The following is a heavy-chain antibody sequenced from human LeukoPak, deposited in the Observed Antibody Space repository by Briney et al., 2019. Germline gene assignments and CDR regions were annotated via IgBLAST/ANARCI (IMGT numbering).Heavy chain of an antibody. CDR1: GFAFSSYG. J-gene: IGHJ4*02. CDR3: AEDRYTHGTEYFDY. Sequence: PGRSLRLSCAASGFAFSSYGMHWVRQAPGKGLEWVALISYDGSNKYYADSVKGRFTISRDNSKNTLYLQMNSLRAEDTAVYYCAEDRYTHGTEYFDYWGQGTLVTVSS. CDR2: ISYDGSNK. V-gene: IGHV3-30*18. D-gene: IGHD5-18*01.